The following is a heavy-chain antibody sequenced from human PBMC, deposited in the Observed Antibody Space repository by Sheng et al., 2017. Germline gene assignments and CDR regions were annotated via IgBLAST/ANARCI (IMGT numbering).Heavy chain of an antibody. CDR2: INHSGST. Sequence: QVQLQQWGAGLLKPSETLSLTCAVYGGSFSGYYWSWIRQPPGKGLEWIGEINHSGSTNYNPSLKSRVTISVDTSKNQFSLKLSSVTAADTAVYYCARGFDHGGNSEPHLFFDYWGQGTLVTVSS. D-gene: IGHD4-17*01. V-gene: IGHV4-34*01. CDR3: ARGFDHGGNSEPHLFFDY. J-gene: IGHJ4*02. CDR1: GGSFSGYY.